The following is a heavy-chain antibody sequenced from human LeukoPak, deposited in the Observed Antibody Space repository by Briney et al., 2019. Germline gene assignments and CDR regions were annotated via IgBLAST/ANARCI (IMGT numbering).Heavy chain of an antibody. V-gene: IGHV3-30*04. Sequence: GGSLRLSCAASGFTFSSYAMHWVRQAPGKGLEWVAVISYDGSNKYYADSVKGRFTISRDNSKNTLYLQMNSLRAEDTAVYYCARDLLYCTNGVCYKRFYYYMDVWGKGTTVTVSS. J-gene: IGHJ6*03. CDR2: ISYDGSNK. CDR3: ARDLLYCTNGVCYKRFYYYMDV. D-gene: IGHD2-8*01. CDR1: GFTFSSYA.